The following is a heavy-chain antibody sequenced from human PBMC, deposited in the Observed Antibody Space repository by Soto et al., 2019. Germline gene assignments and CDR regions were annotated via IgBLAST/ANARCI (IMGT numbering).Heavy chain of an antibody. D-gene: IGHD5-12*01. Sequence: QLQLQESGPGLVNPSETLSLTCTVAGGSISSSSYYWAWIRQSPEKGLEWIGSITYRGTTFYTPSLKSRVSISVDTSKTQFSLRVNSVTAADTAVYYCARRVIVATLDVWGHGTTVTVSS. CDR3: ARRVIVATLDV. V-gene: IGHV4-39*01. CDR1: GGSISSSSYY. J-gene: IGHJ6*02. CDR2: ITYRGTT.